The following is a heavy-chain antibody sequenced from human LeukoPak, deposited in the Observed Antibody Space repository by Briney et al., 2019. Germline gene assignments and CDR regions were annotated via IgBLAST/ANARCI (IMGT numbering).Heavy chain of an antibody. CDR1: GGSINNHY. V-gene: IGHV4-59*11. J-gene: IGHJ4*02. D-gene: IGHD6-13*01. CDR2: IQYTGTT. Sequence: SETLSLTCIVSGGSINNHYWTWIRQTRGKGLEWIGDIQYTGTTKYNPSLKSRVTISIDTSKNQFSLKLSSVTAADTAVYYCARVKVRDSSSWYVQYYFDYWGQGTLVTVSS. CDR3: ARVKVRDSSSWYVQYYFDY.